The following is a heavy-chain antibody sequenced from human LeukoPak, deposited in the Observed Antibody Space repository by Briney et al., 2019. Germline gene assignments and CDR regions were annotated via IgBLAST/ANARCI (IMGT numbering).Heavy chain of an antibody. Sequence: PSETLSLTCTVSGGSISSGSYYWGWIRQPPGRGLEWIGSMYYSGSAYYNPSLKSRLTISVDTSKNQFSLKLSSVTAADTAVYYCARDMRAAWFDPWGQGTLVTVSS. D-gene: IGHD3-16*01. CDR2: MYYSGSA. V-gene: IGHV4-39*07. CDR1: GGSISSGSYY. CDR3: ARDMRAAWFDP. J-gene: IGHJ5*02.